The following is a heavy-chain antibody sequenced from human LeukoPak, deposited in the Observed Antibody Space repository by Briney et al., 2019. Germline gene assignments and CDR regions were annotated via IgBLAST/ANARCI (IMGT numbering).Heavy chain of an antibody. Sequence: SETLSLTCTVSGGSISSYYWSWIRQPPGKGLEWIGYIYYSGSTNYNPSLKSRVTISVDTSKNQFSLKLSSVTAADTAVYYCARYQKGYYYYYMDVWGKGTTVTVSS. V-gene: IGHV4-59*01. J-gene: IGHJ6*03. CDR3: ARYQKGYYYYYMDV. CDR1: GGSISSYY. D-gene: IGHD2-2*01. CDR2: IYYSGST.